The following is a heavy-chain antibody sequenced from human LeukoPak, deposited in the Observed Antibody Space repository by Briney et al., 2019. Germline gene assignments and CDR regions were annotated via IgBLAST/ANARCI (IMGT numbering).Heavy chain of an antibody. Sequence: MTGGSLRLSCAASGFTFSNAWMSWVRQAPGKGLEWVGRIKSKTDGGTTDYAAPVKGRFTISRDDSKNTLYLQMNSLKTEDTAVYYCTTDRTPNYYDRVWDWFDPWGQGTLVTVSS. CDR1: GFTFSNAW. CDR2: IKSKTDGGTT. V-gene: IGHV3-15*01. CDR3: TTDRTPNYYDRVWDWFDP. D-gene: IGHD3-22*01. J-gene: IGHJ5*02.